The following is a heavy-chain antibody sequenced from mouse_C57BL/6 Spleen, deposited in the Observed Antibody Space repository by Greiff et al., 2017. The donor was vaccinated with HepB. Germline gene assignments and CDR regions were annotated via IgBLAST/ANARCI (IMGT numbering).Heavy chain of an antibody. CDR2: IHPNSGST. CDR1: GYTFTSYW. D-gene: IGHD2-5*01. J-gene: IGHJ3*01. V-gene: IGHV1-64*01. CDR3: ARNSNYLFAY. Sequence: VQLQQSGAELVKPGASVKLSCKASGYTFTSYWMHWVKQRPGQGLEWIGMIHPNSGSTNYNEKFKSKATLTVDKSSSTAYMQLSRLTSEDSAVYYCARNSNYLFAYWGQGTLVTVSA.